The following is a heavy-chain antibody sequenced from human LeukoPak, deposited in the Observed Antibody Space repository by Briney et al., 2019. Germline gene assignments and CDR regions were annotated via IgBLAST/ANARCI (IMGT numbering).Heavy chain of an antibody. J-gene: IGHJ4*02. V-gene: IGHV4-39*07. CDR1: GGFISSNSAY. D-gene: IGHD6-13*01. Sequence: PSETLSLTCTVSGGFISSNSAYWSWIRQPPGKALEWIGNIYYSGTTYYTPSLQSRVTMSVDTSNNQFSLKLTSVTAADTAVYYCARVGTSWPHYCFDSWGRGTLVTVSS. CDR2: IYYSGTT. CDR3: ARVGTSWPHYCFDS.